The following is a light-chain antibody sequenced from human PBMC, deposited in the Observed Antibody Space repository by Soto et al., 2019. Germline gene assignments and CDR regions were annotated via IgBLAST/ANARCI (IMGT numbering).Light chain of an antibody. CDR1: ESIARH. J-gene: IGKJ5*01. V-gene: IGKV1-39*01. Sequence: DIQMTQSPSSLSASVGDRVTITCRASESIARHLNWYQQKPGKAPKLLIYAAYSLQNGVPSRFRGSAYGTDFTLTISNLQPEDFATYSCQQSYSTLSITFGQGTRLEIK. CDR2: AAY. CDR3: QQSYSTLSIT.